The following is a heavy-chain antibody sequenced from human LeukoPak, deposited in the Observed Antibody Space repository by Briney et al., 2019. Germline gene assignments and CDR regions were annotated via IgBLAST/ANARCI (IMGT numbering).Heavy chain of an antibody. CDR1: GFTFSSYS. CDR3: ARDSGYSSSSGENYFDY. V-gene: IGHV3-21*01. Sequence: PGGSLRLSCAASGFTFSSYSMNWVRQAPGKGLEWVSSISSSSSYIYYADSVKGRFTISRDNAKNSLYLQMNSLRAEDTAVSYCARDSGYSSSSGENYFDYWGQGTLVTVSS. J-gene: IGHJ4*02. D-gene: IGHD6-6*01. CDR2: ISSSSSYI.